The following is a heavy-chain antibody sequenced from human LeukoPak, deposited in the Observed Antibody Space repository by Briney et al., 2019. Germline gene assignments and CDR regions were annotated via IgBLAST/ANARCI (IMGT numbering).Heavy chain of an antibody. CDR1: GVSISSYY. Sequence: SETLSLTCTVSGVSISSYYWSWIRQPPGKGLEWIGYIYYSGSTNYNPSLKSRVTISVDTSKNQFSLKLSSVTAADTAVYYCARGGRSSSWYPYYYYYGMDVWGQGTTVTVSS. J-gene: IGHJ6*02. D-gene: IGHD6-13*01. CDR3: ARGGRSSSWYPYYYYYGMDV. CDR2: IYYSGST. V-gene: IGHV4-59*01.